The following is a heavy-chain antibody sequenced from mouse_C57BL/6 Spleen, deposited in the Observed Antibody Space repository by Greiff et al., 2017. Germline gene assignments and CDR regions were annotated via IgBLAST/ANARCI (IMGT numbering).Heavy chain of an antibody. D-gene: IGHD2-1*01. Sequence: VQLKESGGDLVKPGGSLKLSCAASGFTFSSYGMSWVRQTPDKRLEWVATISSGGSYTYYPDSVKGRFTISRDNAKNTLYLQMSSLKSEDTAMDYCAREGGGNYWYFDVWGTGTTVTVSS. CDR1: GFTFSSYG. V-gene: IGHV5-6*01. J-gene: IGHJ1*03. CDR3: AREGGGNYWYFDV. CDR2: ISSGGSYT.